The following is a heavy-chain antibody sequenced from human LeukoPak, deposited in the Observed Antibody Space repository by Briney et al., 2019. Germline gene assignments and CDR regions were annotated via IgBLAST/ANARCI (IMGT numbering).Heavy chain of an antibody. CDR3: AKGLTYYYDSSGYYYYYYYMDV. J-gene: IGHJ6*03. Sequence: GGSLRLSCAASGFTFSSYGMHWVRQAPGKGLEWVAFIRYDGSNKYYADSVKGRFTVSRDNSKNTLYLQMNSLRAEDTAVYYCAKGLTYYYDSSGYYYYYYYMDVWGKGTTVTVSS. V-gene: IGHV3-30*02. D-gene: IGHD3-22*01. CDR1: GFTFSSYG. CDR2: IRYDGSNK.